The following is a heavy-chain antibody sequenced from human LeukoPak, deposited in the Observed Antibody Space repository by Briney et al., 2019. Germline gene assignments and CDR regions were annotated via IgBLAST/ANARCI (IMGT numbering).Heavy chain of an antibody. J-gene: IGHJ6*02. D-gene: IGHD5-18*01. V-gene: IGHV3-7*01. Sequence: GGSLRLSCAASGFTFSSYWMSWVRQAPGEGLEWVANIKQDGSEKDYVDSVKGRFTISRDNAKNSLYLQMNSLRAEDTAVYYCAREDGYSFRFTYYYYGMDVWGQGTTVTVSS. CDR1: GFTFSSYW. CDR2: IKQDGSEK. CDR3: AREDGYSFRFTYYYYGMDV.